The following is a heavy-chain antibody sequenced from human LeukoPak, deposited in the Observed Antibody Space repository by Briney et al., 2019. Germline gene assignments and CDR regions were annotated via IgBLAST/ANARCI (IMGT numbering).Heavy chain of an antibody. D-gene: IGHD2-15*01. CDR2: ISSSSSYT. Sequence: KAGGSLRLSCAASGFTFSDYYMSWIRQAPGKGLEWVSYISSSSSYTNYADSVKGRFTISRDNSKNTLYLQMGGLGSEDMAVYYCATSRYCSGGDCYSLAFDIWGQGTMVTVSS. J-gene: IGHJ3*02. CDR3: ATSRYCSGGDCYSLAFDI. V-gene: IGHV3-11*06. CDR1: GFTFSDYY.